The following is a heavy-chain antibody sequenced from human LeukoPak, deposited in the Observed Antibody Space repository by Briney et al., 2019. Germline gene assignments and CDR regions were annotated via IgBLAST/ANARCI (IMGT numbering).Heavy chain of an antibody. D-gene: IGHD5-12*01. V-gene: IGHV4-34*01. CDR2: INHSGST. J-gene: IGHJ4*02. CDR1: GFTFTTYW. CDR3: ARIAWLRPLDY. Sequence: GSLRLSCAASGFTFTTYWMSWVRQAPGKGLEWIGEINHSGSTNYNPSLKSRVAISVDTSKNQFSLKPSSVTAADTAVYYCARIAWLRPLDYWGQGTLVTVSS.